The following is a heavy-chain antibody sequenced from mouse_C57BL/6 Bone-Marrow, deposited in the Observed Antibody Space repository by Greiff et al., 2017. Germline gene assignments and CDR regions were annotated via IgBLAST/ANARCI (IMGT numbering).Heavy chain of an antibody. J-gene: IGHJ1*03. Sequence: DVKLVESGPELVKPGASVKISCKASGYSFTGYYMNWVKQSPEKSLEWIGEINPSTGGTTYNQKFKAKATLTVDKSSSTAYMQLKSLTSEDSAVYYCARERGWYFDVWGTGTTVTVSS. CDR3: ARERGWYFDV. V-gene: IGHV1-42*01. CDR1: GYSFTGYY. CDR2: INPSTGGT.